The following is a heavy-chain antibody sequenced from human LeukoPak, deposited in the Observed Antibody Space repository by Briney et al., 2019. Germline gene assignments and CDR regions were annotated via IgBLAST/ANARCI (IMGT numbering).Heavy chain of an antibody. D-gene: IGHD6-19*01. CDR2: IYYSGST. Sequence: SETLSLTCTVSGGSISSYYWSWIRQPPGKGLEWIGYIYYSGSTNYNPSLKSRVTISVDTSKNQFSLKLSSVTAADTAVYYCATDIWQWLSFWGQGTLVTVSS. V-gene: IGHV4-59*12. J-gene: IGHJ4*02. CDR3: ATDIWQWLSF. CDR1: GGSISSYY.